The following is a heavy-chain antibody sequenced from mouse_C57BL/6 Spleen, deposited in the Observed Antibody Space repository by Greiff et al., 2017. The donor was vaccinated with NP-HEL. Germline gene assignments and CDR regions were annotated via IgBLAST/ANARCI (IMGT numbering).Heavy chain of an antibody. J-gene: IGHJ2*01. CDR2: IDPETGGT. Sequence: QVQLKESGAELVRPGASVTLSCKASGYTFTDYEMHWVKQTPVHGLEWIGAIDPETGGTAYNQKFKGKAILTADKSSSTAYMELRSLTSEDSAVYYCTRGDYYGSSFLDYWGQGTTLTVSS. V-gene: IGHV1-15*01. CDR1: GYTFTDYE. CDR3: TRGDYYGSSFLDY. D-gene: IGHD1-1*01.